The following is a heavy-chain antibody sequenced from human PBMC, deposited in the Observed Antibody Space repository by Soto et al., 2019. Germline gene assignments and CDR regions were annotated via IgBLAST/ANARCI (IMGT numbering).Heavy chain of an antibody. J-gene: IGHJ4*02. V-gene: IGHV1-18*01. CDR2: ISAYDGNT. CDR3: ARGGTPSDY. CDR1: GYTFTNFG. Sequence: QVQLVQSGAEVQKPGDSVKVSCKASGYTFTNFGISWVRQAPGQGLEWMGWISAYDGNTNYAQNFQGRVTMAKDPARNTAYRELRSLRSDDTAVYYWARGGTPSDYGGQGTLVTVSS. D-gene: IGHD3-16*01.